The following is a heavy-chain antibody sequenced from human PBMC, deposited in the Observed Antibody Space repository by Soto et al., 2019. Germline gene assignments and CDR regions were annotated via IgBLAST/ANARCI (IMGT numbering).Heavy chain of an antibody. Sequence: VQLQESGPGLVKLSGTLSLTCTVSGAYPTSTTWLSWVRQSPGKFLECLGEIYYRGASYHNSAFSGRVTISMDKSKNQIALIMTSVSAADTAVYFCVRDSRYGTDVGCSIMSDAVDVWGQGTLFTVSS. J-gene: IGHJ3*01. D-gene: IGHD2-8*01. CDR3: VRDSRYGTDVGCSIMSDAVDV. CDR2: IYYRGAS. V-gene: IGHV4-4*02. CDR1: GAYPTSTTW.